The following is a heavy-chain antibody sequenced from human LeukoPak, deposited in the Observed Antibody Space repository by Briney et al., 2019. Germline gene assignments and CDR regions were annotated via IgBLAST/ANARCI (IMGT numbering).Heavy chain of an antibody. D-gene: IGHD2-2*01. CDR3: ARDSSYALTKYYHMDV. CDR2: ISSTSTYI. CDR1: GFTLSDYT. V-gene: IGHV3-21*01. J-gene: IGHJ6*03. Sequence: PGGSLRLSCAASGFTLSDYTLNWVRQAPGKGLEGLSSISSTSTYIYYADSVKGRFTISRDNAKNSLYLQMNCLRDEDTAVYYCARDSSYALTKYYHMDVWGKGTTVTVSS.